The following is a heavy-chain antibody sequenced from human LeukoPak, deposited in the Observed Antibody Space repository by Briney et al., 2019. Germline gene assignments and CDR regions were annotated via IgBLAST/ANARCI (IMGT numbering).Heavy chain of an antibody. V-gene: IGHV1-18*01. Sequence: ASVKVSCKASGYTFTSYGISWVRQAPGQGLEWMGWISAYNGNTNYAQKLQGRVTMTTDTSTSTAYMELSGLRSEDTAMYYCARKTLYGSGKSWFDPWGQGTLVTVSS. CDR2: ISAYNGNT. D-gene: IGHD3-10*01. J-gene: IGHJ5*02. CDR1: GYTFTSYG. CDR3: ARKTLYGSGKSWFDP.